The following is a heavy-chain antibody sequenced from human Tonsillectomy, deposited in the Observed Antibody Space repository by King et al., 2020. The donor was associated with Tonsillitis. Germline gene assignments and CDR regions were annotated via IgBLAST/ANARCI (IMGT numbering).Heavy chain of an antibody. J-gene: IGHJ3*02. CDR2: IRTKANSYAT. D-gene: IGHD5-12*01. Sequence: VQLVESGGGLVQPGGSLKLSCAASGFTFSGSAMHWVRQASGKGLEWVGRIRTKANSYATAYAASVKGRFTISRDDSKNTAYLQMSSLKTGDAAVYYCTTVYIVAHDAFDMWGQGTMVTVSS. CDR1: GFTFSGSA. CDR3: TTVYIVAHDAFDM. V-gene: IGHV3-73*02.